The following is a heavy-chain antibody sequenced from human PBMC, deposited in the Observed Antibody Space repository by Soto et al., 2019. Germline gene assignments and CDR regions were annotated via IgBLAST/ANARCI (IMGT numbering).Heavy chain of an antibody. Sequence: GGSLRLSCAASGFTFSNAWMSWVRQAPGKGLEWVGRIKSKTDGGTTDYAAPVKGRFTISRDDSKNTLYLQMNSLKTEDTAVYYCTTDPLLAVAGPKGGAFDIWGQGTMVTVSS. CDR1: GFTFSNAW. D-gene: IGHD6-19*01. CDR3: TTDPLLAVAGPKGGAFDI. CDR2: IKSKTDGGTT. J-gene: IGHJ3*02. V-gene: IGHV3-15*01.